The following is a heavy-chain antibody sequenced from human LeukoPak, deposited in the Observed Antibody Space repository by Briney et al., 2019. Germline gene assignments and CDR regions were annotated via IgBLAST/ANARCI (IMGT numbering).Heavy chain of an antibody. CDR1: GYTFTNYG. V-gene: IGHV1-18*01. Sequence: ASVKVSCKASGYTFTNYGVTWVRQAPGQGLEWMGWISTYNGNTNYAQKLQGRVTMTTDTSTSTAYMELRSLRSDDTAVYYCAREWPPGYSSGWEHRYGSGDYYYYGMDVWGQGTTVTVSS. J-gene: IGHJ6*02. CDR3: AREWPPGYSSGWEHRYGSGDYYYYGMDV. CDR2: ISTYNGNT. D-gene: IGHD6-19*01.